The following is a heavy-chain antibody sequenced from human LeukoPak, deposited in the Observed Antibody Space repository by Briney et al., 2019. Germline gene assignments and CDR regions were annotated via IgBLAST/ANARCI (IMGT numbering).Heavy chain of an antibody. CDR3: ARDTISDY. Sequence: ASVKVSCTPAGYTFTGYYMHWVRQAPGQGLEWMGWINPNSGGTNYAQKFQGRVTMTRDTSISTAYMELSRLRSDDTAVYYCARDTISDYWGQGTLVTVSS. CDR2: INPNSGGT. CDR1: GYTFTGYY. J-gene: IGHJ4*02. V-gene: IGHV1-2*02. D-gene: IGHD3-3*01.